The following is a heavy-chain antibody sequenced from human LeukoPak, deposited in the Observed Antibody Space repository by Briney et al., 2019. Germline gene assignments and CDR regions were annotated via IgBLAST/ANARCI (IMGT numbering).Heavy chain of an antibody. CDR2: IYYTRTT. CDR1: GGSIRDFY. Sequence: SETLSLTCSVSGGSIRDFYWTWIRQPPGKGLEWIGYIYYTRTTNYSPSPRGRVIMSVDTSRSQFSLNLTSVTPADTAVYFCARLGDEIAVSGLKYYHYSHTDVWGSGTTVAVSS. V-gene: IGHV4-59*01. CDR3: ARLGDEIAVSGLKYYHYSHTDV. J-gene: IGHJ6*03. D-gene: IGHD6-19*01.